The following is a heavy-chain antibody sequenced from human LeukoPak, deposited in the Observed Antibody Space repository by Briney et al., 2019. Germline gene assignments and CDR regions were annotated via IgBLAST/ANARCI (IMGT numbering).Heavy chain of an antibody. J-gene: IGHJ4*02. CDR3: ASNYYGSTSLDY. CDR1: GGSISSYH. V-gene: IGHV4-59*08. Sequence: SETLSLTCTVSGGSISSYHWSWIRQPPGKGLEWIGYIYYSRSINDHPTLKSRVTISVDTSKNPFSLKVSSVTAADTAVYYCASNYYGSTSLDYWGQGNLDTLPS. D-gene: IGHD3-10*01. CDR2: IYYSRSI.